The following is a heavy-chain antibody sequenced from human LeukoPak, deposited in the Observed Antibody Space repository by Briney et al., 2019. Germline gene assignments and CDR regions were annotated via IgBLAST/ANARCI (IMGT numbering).Heavy chain of an antibody. J-gene: IGHJ5*02. V-gene: IGHV1-69*13. CDR2: IIPIFGTA. Sequence: ALVKVSCKASGGTFSSYAISWVRQAPGQGLEWMGGIIPIFGTANYAQKFQGRVTITADESTSTAYMELSSLRSEDTAVYYCARGDRGWFDPWGQGTLVTVSS. CDR1: GGTFSSYA. CDR3: ARGDRGWFDP.